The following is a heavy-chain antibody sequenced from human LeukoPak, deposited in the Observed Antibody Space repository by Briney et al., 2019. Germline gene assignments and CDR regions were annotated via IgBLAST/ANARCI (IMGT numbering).Heavy chain of an antibody. CDR3: ARVEVPAASGWFDP. J-gene: IGHJ5*02. D-gene: IGHD2-2*01. V-gene: IGHV1-69*13. CDR2: IIPIFGTA. CDR1: GGTFSSYA. Sequence: SVKVSCKASGGTFSSYAISWVRQAPGQGLEWMGGIIPIFGTANYARKFQGRVTITADESTSTAYMELSSLRSEDTAVYYCARVEVPAASGWFDPWGQGTLVTVSS.